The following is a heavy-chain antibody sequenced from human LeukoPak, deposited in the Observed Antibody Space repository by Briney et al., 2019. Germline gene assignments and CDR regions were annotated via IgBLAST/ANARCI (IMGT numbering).Heavy chain of an antibody. CDR3: ACFPTLAFYFDSSRYSDGDH. J-gene: IGHJ4*02. CDR1: GFIFSRYP. Sequence: HPGGSLRLSCAASGFIFSRYPMHWVRQAPGKGLEWVAVISYDGRNKYYADSMKGRFTISRDNSKNTLYLQMHSLRVADTAVYYCACFPTLAFYFDSSRYSDGDHCGQGTLVTASS. D-gene: IGHD3-22*01. V-gene: IGHV3-30-3*01. CDR2: ISYDGRNK.